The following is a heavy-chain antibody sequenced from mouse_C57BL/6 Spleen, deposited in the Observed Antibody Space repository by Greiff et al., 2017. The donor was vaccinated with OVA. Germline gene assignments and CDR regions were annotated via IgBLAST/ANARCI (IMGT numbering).Heavy chain of an antibody. Sequence: QVQLQQPGAELVKPGASVKLSCKASGYTFTSYWMHWVKQRPGRGLEWIGRIAPNSGGTKYNEKFKSKATLTVDKPSSTAYLQLSSLTSEDSAVYYCARDGGYYGSVAMDYWGQGTSVTVSS. CDR1: GYTFTSYW. CDR3: ARDGGYYGSVAMDY. J-gene: IGHJ4*01. V-gene: IGHV1-72*01. D-gene: IGHD1-1*01. CDR2: IAPNSGGT.